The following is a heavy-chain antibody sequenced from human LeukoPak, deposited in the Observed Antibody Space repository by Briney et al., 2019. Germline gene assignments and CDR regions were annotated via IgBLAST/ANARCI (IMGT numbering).Heavy chain of an antibody. CDR2: INHSGST. J-gene: IGHJ6*03. Sequence: SETLSLTCAVYGGSFSDYYWSWIRQPPGKGLEWIGEINHSGSTNYNPSLESRVTISVDTSKNQFSLKLSSVTAADTAVYYCARSYYYGSGSYYMMAYYYYYMDVWGKGTTVTVSS. CDR1: GGSFSDYY. CDR3: ARSYYYGSGSYYMMAYYYYYMDV. V-gene: IGHV4-34*01. D-gene: IGHD3-10*01.